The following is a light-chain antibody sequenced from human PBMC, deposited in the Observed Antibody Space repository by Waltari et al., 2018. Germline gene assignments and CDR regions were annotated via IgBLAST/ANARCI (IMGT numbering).Light chain of an antibody. V-gene: IGLV1-44*01. J-gene: IGLJ2*01. Sequence: QSLLAPPPSLSGTPGQRVIISCSGSRPNIPGTTVAWYQQVPGAAPRLLIFKKTQRQSGVPDRFFASKSGTSASLSISGLQAEDEADYYCGTWDDGVHTRLFGGGTRLTVL. CDR1: RPNIPGTT. CDR2: KKT. CDR3: GTWDDGVHTRL.